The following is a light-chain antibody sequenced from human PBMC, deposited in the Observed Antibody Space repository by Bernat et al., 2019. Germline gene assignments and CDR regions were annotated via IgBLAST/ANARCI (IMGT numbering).Light chain of an antibody. CDR3: QRYNSAPLT. CDR2: AAS. CDR1: QGISSY. J-gene: IGKJ4*01. V-gene: IGKV1-27*01. Sequence: DIQLTQSPSFLSASVGDRVTITCRASQGISSYLAWYQQKPGKVPKLLIYAASTLQSGFPSRFSGSGSGTDFTLTISSLQPEDVATYYCQRYNSAPLTFGGGTKVEIK.